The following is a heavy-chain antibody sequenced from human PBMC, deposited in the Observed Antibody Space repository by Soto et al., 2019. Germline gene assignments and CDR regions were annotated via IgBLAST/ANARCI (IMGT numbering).Heavy chain of an antibody. J-gene: IGHJ6*03. CDR1: GGSIISYY. CDR2: IYYSGST. CDR3: VRAIHENNYYMDV. Sequence: SETLPLTCTVSGGSIISYYWSWIRQPPGKGLEWIGYIYYSGSTNYNPSLKSRVTISVDTSKNQFSLKLSSVTAADTAVYYCVRAIHENNYYMDVWDKGTTVTVSS. V-gene: IGHV4-59*01.